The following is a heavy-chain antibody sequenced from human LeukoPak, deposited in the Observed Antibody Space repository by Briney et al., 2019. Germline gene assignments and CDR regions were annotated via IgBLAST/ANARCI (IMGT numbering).Heavy chain of an antibody. V-gene: IGHV3-11*04. Sequence: PGGSLRLSCAASGFTFSDYYMNWIRQAPGKGPEWVSYISSSGSTISYADSVKGRFTVSRDNAKNSLYLQMNSLRAEDTAVYYCARSILPAANAIDYWGQGTLVTVSS. CDR3: ARSILPAANAIDY. D-gene: IGHD2-2*01. CDR1: GFTFSDYY. CDR2: ISSSGSTI. J-gene: IGHJ4*02.